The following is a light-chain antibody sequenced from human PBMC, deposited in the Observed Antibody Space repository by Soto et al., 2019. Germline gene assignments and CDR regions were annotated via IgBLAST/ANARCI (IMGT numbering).Light chain of an antibody. V-gene: IGLV1-40*01. CDR2: GNS. Sequence: QSVLTQPPSVSGAPGQRVTISCTGSSSNIGAGYDVHWYQQLPGTAPKLLIYGNSNRPSGVPDRFSGSKSGTSASLAITGLQAEDEADYYCQSYDSSLTPYVFVTGTKLTVL. CDR3: QSYDSSLTPYV. CDR1: SSNIGAGYD. J-gene: IGLJ1*01.